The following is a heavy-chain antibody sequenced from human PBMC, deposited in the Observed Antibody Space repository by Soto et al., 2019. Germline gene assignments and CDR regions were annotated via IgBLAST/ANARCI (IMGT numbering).Heavy chain of an antibody. CDR1: GGSSGGGGDY. CDR3: ARGRFEYYYDSSGYHVPSVYYFDY. J-gene: IGHJ4*02. V-gene: IGHV4-30-4*01. CDR2: IYYSGST. Sequence: SETLSLTCTVAGGSSGGGGDYWSWIRQPPGKGLEWIGYIYYSGSTYYNPSLKSRVTISVDTSKNQFSLKLSSVTAADTAVYYCARGRFEYYYDSSGYHVPSVYYFDYWGQGPLVTVSS. D-gene: IGHD3-22*01.